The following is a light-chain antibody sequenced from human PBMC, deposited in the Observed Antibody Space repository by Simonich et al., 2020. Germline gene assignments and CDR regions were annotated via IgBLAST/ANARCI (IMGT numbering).Light chain of an antibody. CDR3: CSYAGSSTWV. Sequence: QSALTQPASVSGSPGQSITISCTGTSSDVGSYNLVSWYQQHPGKAPKLMIYEGRKPPSGVSNPFSGSKSGNTASLTISGLQAEDEADYYCCSYAGSSTWVFGGGTKLTVL. CDR1: SSDVGSYNL. CDR2: EGR. V-gene: IGLV2-23*01. J-gene: IGLJ3*02.